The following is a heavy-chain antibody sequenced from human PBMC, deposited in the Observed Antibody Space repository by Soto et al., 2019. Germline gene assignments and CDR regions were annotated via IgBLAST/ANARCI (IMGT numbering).Heavy chain of an antibody. D-gene: IGHD4-17*01. CDR1: GGSFSSYA. CDR3: ARDLYGDYVYYYYGMDV. J-gene: IGHJ6*02. CDR2: IIPVFGTA. Sequence: SVKVSCKASGGSFSSYAISWVRQAPGQGLEWMGGIIPVFGTANYAQKFQGRVTITADKSTSTAYMELSSLRSEDTAVYYCARDLYGDYVYYYYGMDVWGQGTTVTVSS. V-gene: IGHV1-69*06.